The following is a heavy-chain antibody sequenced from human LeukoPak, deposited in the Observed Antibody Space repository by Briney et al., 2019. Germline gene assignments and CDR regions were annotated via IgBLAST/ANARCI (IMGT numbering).Heavy chain of an antibody. CDR1: GFTFKSYS. D-gene: IGHD1-7*01. CDR2: ISSSGSSI. J-gene: IGHJ6*03. CDR3: ARGDNWNSFYYYYMDV. Sequence: GGALRLSSVASGFTFKSYSMKWGPEAPGKGLEWVSYISSSGSSIYYADSVKGRFTISRDNAENSLNLQMNSLRAEDTAVYYCARGDNWNSFYYYYMDVWGKGTTVTVFS. V-gene: IGHV3-48*04.